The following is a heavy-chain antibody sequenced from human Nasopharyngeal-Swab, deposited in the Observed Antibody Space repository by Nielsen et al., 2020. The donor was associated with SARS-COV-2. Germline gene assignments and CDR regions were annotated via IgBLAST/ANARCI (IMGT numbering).Heavy chain of an antibody. CDR2: ISSSGSTI. J-gene: IGHJ6*02. V-gene: IGHV3-11*04. D-gene: IGHD3-10*01. Sequence: GGSLRLSCAASGFTFSDYYMSWIRQAPGRGLEWVSCISSSGSTIYYADSVKGRFTISRDNAKNSLYLQMNSLRAEDTAVYYCASLLWFGELPSDYYYYGMDVWGQGTTVTVSS. CDR1: GFTFSDYY. CDR3: ASLLWFGELPSDYYYYGMDV.